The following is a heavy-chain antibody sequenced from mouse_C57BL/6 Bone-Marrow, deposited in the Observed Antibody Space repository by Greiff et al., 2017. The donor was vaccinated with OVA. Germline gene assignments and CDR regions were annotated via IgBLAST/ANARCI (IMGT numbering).Heavy chain of an antibody. D-gene: IGHD1-2*01. J-gene: IGHJ1*03. V-gene: IGHV1-9*01. CDR1: GYTFTGYW. Sequence: VQLQQSGAELMKPGASVKLSCKATGYTFTGYWIEWVKQRPGHGLEWIGEILPGSGSTNYNEKFKGKATFTADTSSNTAYMQLSSLTTEDSASYYCARRTTAWYFDVWGTGTTVTVSS. CDR2: ILPGSGST. CDR3: ARRTTAWYFDV.